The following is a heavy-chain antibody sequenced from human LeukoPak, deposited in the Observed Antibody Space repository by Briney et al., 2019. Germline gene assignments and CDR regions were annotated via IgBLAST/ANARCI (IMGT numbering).Heavy chain of an antibody. D-gene: IGHD5-18*01. J-gene: IGHJ4*02. Sequence: ASVKVSCKASGYTFTSYYMHWVRQAPGQGLAWMGIINPSGGSTSYAQKFQGRVTMTRDTSTSTVYMELSSLRSEDTAVYYCARDGIPPFHFDYWGQGTLVTVSS. CDR2: INPSGGST. CDR3: ARDGIPPFHFDY. CDR1: GYTFTSYY. V-gene: IGHV1-46*01.